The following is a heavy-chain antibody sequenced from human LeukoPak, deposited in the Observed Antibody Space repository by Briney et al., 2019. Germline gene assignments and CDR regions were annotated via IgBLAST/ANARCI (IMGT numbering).Heavy chain of an antibody. J-gene: IGHJ4*02. CDR1: GGSFSAYY. D-gene: IGHD2-2*01. Sequence: PSETLSFTCAVYGGSFSAYYWSWIRQPPGKGLEWIGEINHSGSTNYNPSLKSRVTISVDTSKNQFSLKLSSVTAADTALYYCARARSDEADVRYCSSTSCQIFFDYWGQGALVTVSS. CDR3: ARARSDEADVRYCSSTSCQIFFDY. CDR2: INHSGST. V-gene: IGHV4-34*01.